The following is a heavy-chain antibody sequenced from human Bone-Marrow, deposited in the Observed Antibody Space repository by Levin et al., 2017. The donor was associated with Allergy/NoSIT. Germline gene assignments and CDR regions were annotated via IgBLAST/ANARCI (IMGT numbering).Heavy chain of an antibody. V-gene: IGHV1-2*06. CDR2: INPNNGDA. D-gene: IGHD6-19*01. CDR1: GYTFTGYF. J-gene: IGHJ4*02. Sequence: PGASVKVSCKASGYTFTGYFMHWVRQAPGQGPEWVGRINPNNGDAKYAQNFQGRVTLTGDTSITTAYMELSGLISDDTAVYYCVRDLAAISDSWGQGTLVTVSS. CDR3: VRDLAAISDS.